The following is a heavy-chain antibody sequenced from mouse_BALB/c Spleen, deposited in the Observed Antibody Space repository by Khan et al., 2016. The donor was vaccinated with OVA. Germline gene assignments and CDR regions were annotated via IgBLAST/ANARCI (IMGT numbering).Heavy chain of an antibody. J-gene: IGHJ4*01. V-gene: IGHV3-2*02. CDR1: GYSIISDYA. Sequence: EVQLQESGPGLVKPSQSLSLTCTATGYSIISDYAWNLIRKPPGNKLEWMGFISYSGCTNYNQSLKGRISITRDTSKNHFSLQLNSVPTEDTSTYYYVRDGTRYNWAMDYWGQGTTVTVSS. D-gene: IGHD1-3*01. CDR2: ISYSGCT. CDR3: VRDGTRYNWAMDY.